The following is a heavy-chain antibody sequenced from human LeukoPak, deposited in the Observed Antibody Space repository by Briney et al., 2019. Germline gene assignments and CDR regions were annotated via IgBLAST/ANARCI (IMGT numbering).Heavy chain of an antibody. V-gene: IGHV4-59*01. J-gene: IGHJ3*02. D-gene: IGHD5-18*01. CDR1: GGSTSSYY. CDR3: ARGGYSYGYEMDI. Sequence: SETLSLTCTVSGGSTSSYYWSWIRQPPGKGLEWIGYIYYSGSTNYNPSLKSRVTISVDTSKNQFSLKLSSVTAADTAVYYCARGGYSYGYEMDIWGQGTMVTVSS. CDR2: IYYSGST.